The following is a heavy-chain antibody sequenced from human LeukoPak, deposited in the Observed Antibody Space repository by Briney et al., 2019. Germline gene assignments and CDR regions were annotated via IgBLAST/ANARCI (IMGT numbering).Heavy chain of an antibody. CDR3: ARDSYMG. CDR1: GFTFSSYS. D-gene: IGHD2-2*02. Sequence: NPGGSLRLSCAASGFTFSSYSMNWVRQAPGKGLQWVSSISTSSSDKYYADSVKGRFTISRDNAKNSLYLQMNSLRAEDTAVYYCARDSYMGWGQGTLVTVSS. CDR2: ISTSSSDK. V-gene: IGHV3-21*01. J-gene: IGHJ4*02.